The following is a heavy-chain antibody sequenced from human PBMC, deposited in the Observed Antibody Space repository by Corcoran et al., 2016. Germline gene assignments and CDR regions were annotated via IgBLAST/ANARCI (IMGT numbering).Heavy chain of an antibody. J-gene: IGHJ4*02. V-gene: IGHV1-69*01. CDR1: GGTFSSYA. CDR3: AGGRRSSGSDWGIAY. D-gene: IGHD1-26*01. Sequence: QVQLVQSGAEVKKPGSSVKVSCKASGGTFSSYAISWVRQAPGQGLEWMGGIIPIFGTANYAQKFQGRVTITADESTSTAYMELSSLRSGDTAVYDGAGGRRSSGSDWGIAYWGQGTLVTVSS. CDR2: IIPIFGTA.